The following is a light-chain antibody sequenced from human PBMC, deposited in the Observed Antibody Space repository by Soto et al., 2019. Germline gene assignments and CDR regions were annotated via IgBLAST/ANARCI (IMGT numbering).Light chain of an antibody. V-gene: IGKV1-39*01. CDR1: QSIRNY. CDR3: QQTYSSPPGA. CDR2: TAS. J-gene: IGKJ1*01. Sequence: DIQMTQSPSSLSASVGDRVTITCRASQSIRNYLNWYQQKPGKAPKVLIYTASSLQSGAPSRFSGSGSGTDFTLSIGRLQPEDFATYYCQQTYSSPPGAFSQGTKVDIK.